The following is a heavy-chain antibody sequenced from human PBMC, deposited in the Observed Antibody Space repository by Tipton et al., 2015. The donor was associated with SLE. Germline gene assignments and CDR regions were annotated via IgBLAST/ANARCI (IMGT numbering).Heavy chain of an antibody. J-gene: IGHJ3*02. V-gene: IGHV3-21*03. D-gene: IGHD2-21*01. CDR3: ARAAEPIVVVIATEDAFDI. CDR2: ISSSSSYI. CDR1: GFTFSSYS. Sequence: GSLRLSCAASGFTFSSYSMNWVRQAPGKGLEWVSSISSSSSYIYYADSVKGRFTISRDNAKNSLYLQMNSLRTEDTAVYYCARAAEPIVVVIATEDAFDIWGQGTMVTVSS.